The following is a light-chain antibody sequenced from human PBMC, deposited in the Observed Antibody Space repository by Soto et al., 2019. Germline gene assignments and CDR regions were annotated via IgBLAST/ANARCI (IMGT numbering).Light chain of an antibody. CDR3: AAWDDSLNGQV. J-gene: IGLJ1*01. CDR1: SSNIGSNT. V-gene: IGLV1-44*01. CDR2: SNN. Sequence: QSVLTQPPSASGTPGQRVTISCSGSSSNIGSNTVNWYQQLPGTAPKLLIYSNNQRPSGVPDRFSGSKSGTSASLAISGLQPEDEADYYCAAWDDSLNGQVFGTGTKVTV.